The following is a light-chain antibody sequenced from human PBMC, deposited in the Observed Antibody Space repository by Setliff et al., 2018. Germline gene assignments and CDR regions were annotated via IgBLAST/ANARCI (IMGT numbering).Light chain of an antibody. CDR1: SSDVGGYDY. CDR2: EVN. CDR3: SAYAGSNNWGV. V-gene: IGLV2-8*01. J-gene: IGLJ1*01. Sequence: QSVLTQPPSASGSPGQSVTISCTGSSSDVGGYDYVSWYQQHPGKVPKLMIYEVNRRPSGVPDRFSGSKSGNTASLTVSGLQAEDEADYYCSAYAGSNNWGVFGTGTKGTVL.